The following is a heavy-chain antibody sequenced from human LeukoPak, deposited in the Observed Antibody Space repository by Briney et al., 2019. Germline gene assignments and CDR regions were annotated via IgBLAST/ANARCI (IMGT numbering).Heavy chain of an antibody. CDR3: ASKYVGYCSGGSCQRGVYFDY. J-gene: IGHJ4*02. Sequence: SETLSLTCAVYGGSFSGYYWSWIRQPPGKGLEWIGEINHSGSTNYNPSLKSRVTISVDTSKNQFSLKLSSVTAADTAVYYCASKYVGYCSGGSCQRGVYFDYWGQGTLVTVSS. CDR1: GGSFSGYY. V-gene: IGHV4-34*01. CDR2: INHSGST. D-gene: IGHD2-15*01.